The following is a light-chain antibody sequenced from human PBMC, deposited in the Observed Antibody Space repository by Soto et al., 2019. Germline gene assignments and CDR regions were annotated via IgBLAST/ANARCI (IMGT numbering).Light chain of an antibody. CDR1: QSVSSTY. Sequence: EIVLTQSPGTLSLSPGERATLSCRASQSVSSTYLAWYQQKPGQAPTLLIYGASNRATGIPDRFSGSGSGTDFTLTISRLEPEDFAVYYCQQYGGSRWTFGQGTRVDI. J-gene: IGKJ1*01. CDR3: QQYGGSRWT. V-gene: IGKV3-20*01. CDR2: GAS.